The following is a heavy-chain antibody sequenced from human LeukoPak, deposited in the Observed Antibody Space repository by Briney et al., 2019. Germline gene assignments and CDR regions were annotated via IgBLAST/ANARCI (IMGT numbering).Heavy chain of an antibody. CDR1: GYTFTSYY. J-gene: IGHJ4*02. Sequence: ASVKVSCKASGYTFTSYYMHWVRQAPGQGPEWMGIINPSGGSTSYAQKFQGGVTMTRDMSTSTVYMELSSLRSEDTAVYYCAKGSLGSWYYFDYWGQGTLVTVSS. CDR3: AKGSLGSWYYFDY. CDR2: INPSGGST. D-gene: IGHD6-13*01. V-gene: IGHV1-46*01.